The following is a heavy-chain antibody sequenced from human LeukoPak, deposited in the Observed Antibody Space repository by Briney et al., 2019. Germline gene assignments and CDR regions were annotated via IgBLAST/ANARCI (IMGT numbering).Heavy chain of an antibody. D-gene: IGHD6-13*01. CDR1: GFTFSSYA. CDR2: ISSSGSTI. Sequence: PGGSLRLSCAASGFTFSSYAMIWVRQAPGKGLEWVSYISSSGSTIYYADSVKGRFTISRDNAKNSLYLQMNSLRAEDTAVYYCAINAAAGTSWGQGTLVTVSS. V-gene: IGHV3-48*03. J-gene: IGHJ5*02. CDR3: AINAAAGTS.